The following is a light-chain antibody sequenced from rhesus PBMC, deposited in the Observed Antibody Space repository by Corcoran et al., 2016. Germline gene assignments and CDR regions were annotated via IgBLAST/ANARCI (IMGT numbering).Light chain of an antibody. Sequence: DIQMTQSPSSLSASVGDRVTITCRASQGISDWLAWYQQKPGKAPKLLIYKASNLETGVPSRFSGSGSGTDCTLTISSLQPEDIATYYCQQHDNFPYSFGQGTKVEIK. J-gene: IGKJ2*01. CDR1: QGISDW. CDR3: QQHDNFPYS. CDR2: KAS. V-gene: IGKV1-69*01.